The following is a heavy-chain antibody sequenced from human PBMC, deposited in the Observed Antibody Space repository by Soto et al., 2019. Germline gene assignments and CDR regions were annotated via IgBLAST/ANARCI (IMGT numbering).Heavy chain of an antibody. V-gene: IGHV3-23*01. CDR3: AKDGYSYGDEFTNWFDP. D-gene: IGHD5-18*01. CDR2: ISGSGGST. J-gene: IGHJ5*02. CDR1: GFTFSSYA. Sequence: GGSLRLSCAASGFTFSSYAMSWVRQAPGKGLEWVSAISGSGGSTYYADSVKGRFTISRDNSKNTLYLQMNSLRAEDTAVYYCAKDGYSYGDEFTNWFDPWGQGTLVPSPQ.